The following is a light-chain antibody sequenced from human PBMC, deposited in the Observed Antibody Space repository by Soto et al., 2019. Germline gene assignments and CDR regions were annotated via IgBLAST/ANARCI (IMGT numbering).Light chain of an antibody. V-gene: IGKV3-20*01. CDR3: QQYGSSPLT. Sequence: IVMTQSPATLSVSPGERATLSCTASQSVSSKLAWYQQRPGQAPRLLIYGASTRATGVPDRFSGSGSGTDFALTISRLEPEDFAVYYCQQYGSSPLTFGGGTKVDIK. J-gene: IGKJ4*01. CDR2: GAS. CDR1: QSVSSK.